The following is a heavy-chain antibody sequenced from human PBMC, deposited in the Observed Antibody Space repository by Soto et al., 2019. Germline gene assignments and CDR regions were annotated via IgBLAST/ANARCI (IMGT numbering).Heavy chain of an antibody. CDR1: GFTFSSYG. V-gene: IGHV3-30*18. Sequence: GGSLRLSCAASGFTFSSYGMHWVRQAPGKGLEWVAVISYDGSNKYYADSVKGRFTISRDNSKNTLYLQMNSLRAEDTAVYYCAKDLAAAVFYGMDVWGQGTTVTVSS. J-gene: IGHJ6*02. CDR2: ISYDGSNK. D-gene: IGHD6-13*01. CDR3: AKDLAAAVFYGMDV.